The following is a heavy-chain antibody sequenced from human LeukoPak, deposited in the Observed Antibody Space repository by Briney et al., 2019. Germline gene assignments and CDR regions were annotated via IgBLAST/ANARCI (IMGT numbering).Heavy chain of an antibody. CDR2: INHSGST. D-gene: IGHD6-19*01. Sequence: SETLSLTCAVYGGSFSGYYWSWIRQPPGKGLEWIGEINHSGSTNYNPSLKSRVTISVDTSKNQFSLKLSSVTAADTAVYYCARGKARLSSGRYAHYYYCYGMDVWGQGTTVTVSS. J-gene: IGHJ6*02. V-gene: IGHV4-34*01. CDR3: ARGKARLSSGRYAHYYYCYGMDV. CDR1: GGSFSGYY.